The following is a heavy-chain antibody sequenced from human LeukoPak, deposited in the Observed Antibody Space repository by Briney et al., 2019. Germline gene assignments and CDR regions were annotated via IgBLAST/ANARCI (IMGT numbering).Heavy chain of an antibody. Sequence: PSETLSLTCTVSGGSISSSSYYWGWIRQPPGKGLEWIGYIYYSGSTNYNPSLKSRVTISVDTSKNQFSLKLSSVTAADTAVYYCARGVEMATITRFDYWGQGTLVTVSS. CDR2: IYYSGST. V-gene: IGHV4-61*05. CDR3: ARGVEMATITRFDY. J-gene: IGHJ4*02. CDR1: GGSISSSSYY. D-gene: IGHD5-24*01.